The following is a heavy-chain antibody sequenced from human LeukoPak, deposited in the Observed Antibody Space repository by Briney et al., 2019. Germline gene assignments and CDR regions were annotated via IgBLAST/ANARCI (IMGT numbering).Heavy chain of an antibody. J-gene: IGHJ6*03. CDR1: GYSFTSYW. CDR2: IYPGDSDT. D-gene: IGHD4-11*01. Sequence: GESLKISCKGSGYSFTSYWIGWVRQTPGKGLEWMGIIYPGDSDTRYSPSFQGQVTISADKSISTAYLQWSSLKASDTAMYYCARSPLTVSGRRHYYYYMDVWGKGTTVTVSS. V-gene: IGHV5-51*01. CDR3: ARSPLTVSGRRHYYYYMDV.